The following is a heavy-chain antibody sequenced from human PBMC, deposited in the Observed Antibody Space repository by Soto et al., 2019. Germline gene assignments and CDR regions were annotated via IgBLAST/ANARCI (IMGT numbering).Heavy chain of an antibody. D-gene: IGHD3-3*01. Sequence: SVKVSCKASGGTFSSYAISWVRQAPGQGLEWMGGIIPIFGTANYAQKFQGRVTITADESTSTAYMELSSLRSEDTAVYYCAMRLEEEYYCYYGMDVWGQGTTVTVSS. V-gene: IGHV1-69*13. CDR1: GGTFSSYA. J-gene: IGHJ6*02. CDR2: IIPIFGTA. CDR3: AMRLEEEYYCYYGMDV.